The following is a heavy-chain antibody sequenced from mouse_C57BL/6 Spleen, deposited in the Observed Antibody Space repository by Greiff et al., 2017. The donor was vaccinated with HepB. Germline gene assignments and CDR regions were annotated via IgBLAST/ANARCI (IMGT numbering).Heavy chain of an antibody. D-gene: IGHD1-1*01. CDR2: INPYNGGT. J-gene: IGHJ2*01. Sequence: VQLQQSGPVLVKPGASVKMSCKASGYTFTDYYMNWVKQSHGKSLEWIGVINPYNGGTSYNQKFKGKATLTVDKSSSTAYMELNSLTSEDSAVYYCARRGSSYVDYWGQGTTLTVSS. V-gene: IGHV1-19*01. CDR1: GYTFTDYY. CDR3: ARRGSSYVDY.